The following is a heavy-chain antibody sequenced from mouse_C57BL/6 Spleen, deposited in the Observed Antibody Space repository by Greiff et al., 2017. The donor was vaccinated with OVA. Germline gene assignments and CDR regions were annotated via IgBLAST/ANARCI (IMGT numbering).Heavy chain of an antibody. CDR3: ARSDYYGSWYFDV. CDR2: IDPSDSYT. CDR1: GYTFTSYW. J-gene: IGHJ1*03. V-gene: IGHV1-69*01. D-gene: IGHD1-1*01. Sequence: QVQLKQSGAELVMPGASVKLSCKASGYTFTSYWMHWVKQRPGQGLEWIGEIDPSDSYTNYNQKFKGKSTLTVDKSSSTAYMQLSSLTSEDSAVYYCARSDYYGSWYFDVWGTGTTVTVSS.